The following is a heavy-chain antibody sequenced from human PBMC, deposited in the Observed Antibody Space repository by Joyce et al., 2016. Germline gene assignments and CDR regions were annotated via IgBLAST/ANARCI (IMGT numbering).Heavy chain of an antibody. CDR3: ARSQWLAPLMY. Sequence: QVQLQQWGAGLLKPSETLSLTCGVNGGPFRGFLWTWVRRPPGEGLQWIGDVNTSEATNYHPSLKSRVTISVDTSKNQFSLTLTSITAADTAMYYCARSQWLAPLMYWGQGSLVAVSS. CDR1: GGPFRGFL. V-gene: IGHV4-34*02. CDR2: VNTSEAT. J-gene: IGHJ4*02. D-gene: IGHD6-19*01.